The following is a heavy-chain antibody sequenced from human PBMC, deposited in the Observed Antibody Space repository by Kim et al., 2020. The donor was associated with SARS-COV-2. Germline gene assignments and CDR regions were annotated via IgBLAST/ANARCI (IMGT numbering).Heavy chain of an antibody. J-gene: IGHJ4*02. D-gene: IGHD6-13*01. CDR3: AKDELAAAGMLDC. Sequence: SYADYVKGRFTISRDNSKNTLYLQMNSLRAEDTAVYYCAKDELAAAGMLDCWGQGTLVTVSS. V-gene: IGHV3-23*03.